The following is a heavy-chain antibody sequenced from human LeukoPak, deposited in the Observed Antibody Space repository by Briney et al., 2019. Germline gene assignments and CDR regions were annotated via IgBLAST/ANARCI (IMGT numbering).Heavy chain of an antibody. CDR3: ARHRGSGGRYGMDV. J-gene: IGHJ6*02. CDR2: IYYSGST. Sequence: SETLSLTCTVSGGSISSGGYYWSWIRQHPGKGLEWIGYIYYSGSTYYNPSLKSRVTISVDTSKNQFSLKLSSVTAADTAVYYCARHRGSGGRYGMDVWGQGTTVTVSS. V-gene: IGHV4-31*03. CDR1: GGSISSGGYY. D-gene: IGHD6-19*01.